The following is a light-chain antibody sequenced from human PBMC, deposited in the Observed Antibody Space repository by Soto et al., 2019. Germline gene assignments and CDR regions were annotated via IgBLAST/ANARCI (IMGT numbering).Light chain of an antibody. V-gene: IGLV1-44*01. CDR3: AAWDERLNGWV. CDR1: SSNIGSNT. J-gene: IGLJ3*02. CDR2: SNN. Sequence: QSVMTQPPSASGTPGQRVTISCSGSSSNIGSNTVTWYQQLPGTAPKLLIYSNNQRPSGVPERFSGSKSGTSASLAISGVQSEDEADYYCAAWDERLNGWVFGGGTKLTVL.